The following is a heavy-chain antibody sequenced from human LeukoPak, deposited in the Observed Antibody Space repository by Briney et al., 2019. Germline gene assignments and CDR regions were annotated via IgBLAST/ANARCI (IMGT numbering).Heavy chain of an antibody. CDR3: ARDLGYSSSWYDY. CDR1: GFTFSSYS. Sequence: PGGSLRLSCAASGFTFSSYSMNWVRQAPGKGLEWVSSISSGSSYRYYADSVKGRFTISRDNAKNSLFLQMNSLRAEDTAVYYCARDLGYSSSWYDYWGKGTLVTVSS. CDR2: ISSGSSYR. D-gene: IGHD6-13*01. J-gene: IGHJ4*02. V-gene: IGHV3-21*01.